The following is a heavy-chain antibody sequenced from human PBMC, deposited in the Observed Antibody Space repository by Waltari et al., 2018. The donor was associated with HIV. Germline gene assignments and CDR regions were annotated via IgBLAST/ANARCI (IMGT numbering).Heavy chain of an antibody. V-gene: IGHV1-2*02. Sequence: QVQLVQSGAEVKKPGASVKVSCKASGYTFTGYYMHWVRQAPGQGLEWMGWSNRNSGGTNYAQKFQGRVTMTRDTSISTAYMELSRLRSDDTAGYYCARDQGGIAVAGTPGDYWGQGTLVTVSS. J-gene: IGHJ4*02. CDR1: GYTFTGYY. CDR2: SNRNSGGT. D-gene: IGHD6-19*01. CDR3: ARDQGGIAVAGTPGDY.